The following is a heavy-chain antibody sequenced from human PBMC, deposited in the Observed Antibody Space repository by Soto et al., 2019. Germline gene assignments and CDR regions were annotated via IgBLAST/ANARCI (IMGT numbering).Heavy chain of an antibody. CDR2: IWYDGSNK. V-gene: IGHV3-33*01. J-gene: IGHJ4*02. CDR1: GFILSSYG. CDR3: ARDTDY. Sequence: QVQLVESGGGVVQPGRSLRLSCAASGFILSSYGMHWVHQAPGKGLEWVAVIWYDGSNKYYADSVKGRFTISRDNSKNTLYLQMNSLRAEDTAVYYCARDTDYWGQGTLVTVSS.